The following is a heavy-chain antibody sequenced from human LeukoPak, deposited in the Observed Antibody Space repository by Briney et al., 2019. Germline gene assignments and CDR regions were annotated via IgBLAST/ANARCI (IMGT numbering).Heavy chain of an antibody. V-gene: IGHV3-7*01. CDR3: GWDMDV. CDR1: GFTFSSYW. Sequence: TGGSLRLSCAASGFTFSSYWMSWVRQAPGKGLEWVANINQDGSEKYYVDSVKGRFTISRDNPKNSLYLQMNSLGAEDTAVYYCGWDMDVWGQGTTVTVSS. CDR2: INQDGSEK. J-gene: IGHJ6*02.